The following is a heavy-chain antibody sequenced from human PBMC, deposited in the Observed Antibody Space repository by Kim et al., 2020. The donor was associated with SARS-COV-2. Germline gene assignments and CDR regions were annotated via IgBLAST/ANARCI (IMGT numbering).Heavy chain of an antibody. J-gene: IGHJ6*02. CDR1: GFTFSSYW. D-gene: IGHD6-13*01. Sequence: GGSLRLSCAAAGFTFSSYWMSWVRQAPGKGLEWVANIKQDGSEKYYVDSVKGRFTISRDNAKNSLYLQMNSLRAEDTAVYYCARAHSSWYLFYYYGMDVWGQGTTVTGSS. CDR2: IKQDGSEK. CDR3: ARAHSSWYLFYYYGMDV. V-gene: IGHV3-7*03.